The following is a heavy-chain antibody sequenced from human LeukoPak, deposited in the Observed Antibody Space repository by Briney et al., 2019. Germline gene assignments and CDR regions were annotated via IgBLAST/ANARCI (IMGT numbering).Heavy chain of an antibody. CDR2: ISSSGSTI. Sequence: GGSLRLSCAASGFTFSDYYMSWIRQAPGKGLEWVSYISSSGSTIYYADSVKGRFTISRDNAKNSLYLQMNSLRAEDTAVYYCARRGSRCTNGVCQKGYYYYYYMDVWGKGTTVTVSS. CDR3: ARRGSRCTNGVCQKGYYYYYYMDV. D-gene: IGHD2-8*01. J-gene: IGHJ6*03. V-gene: IGHV3-11*01. CDR1: GFTFSDYY.